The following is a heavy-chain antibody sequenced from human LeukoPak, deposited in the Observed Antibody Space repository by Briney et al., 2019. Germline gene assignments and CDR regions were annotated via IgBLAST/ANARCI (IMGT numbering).Heavy chain of an antibody. CDR3: ARDRDDSSGYYLDY. V-gene: IGHV1-69*05. D-gene: IGHD3-22*01. Sequence: SVKVSCKASGGTFSSYAISWVRQAPGQGLEWMGGIIPIFGTANYAQKFQGRVTMTRDTSTSTVYMELSSLRSEDTAVYYCARDRDDSSGYYLDYWGQGTLVTVSS. CDR1: GGTFSSYA. J-gene: IGHJ4*02. CDR2: IIPIFGTA.